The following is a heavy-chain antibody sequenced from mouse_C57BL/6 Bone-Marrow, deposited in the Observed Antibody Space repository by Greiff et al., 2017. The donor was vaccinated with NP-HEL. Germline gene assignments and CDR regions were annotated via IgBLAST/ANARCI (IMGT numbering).Heavy chain of an antibody. Sequence: VQLQQSGTVLARPGASVKMSCKTSGYTFTSYWMHWVKQRPGQGLEWIGAIYPGNSDTSYNQKFKGKAKLTAVTSASTAYMELSSLTNEDSAVYYRTRFGHYYGSSSVDYWGQGTTLTVSS. CDR1: GYTFTSYW. J-gene: IGHJ2*01. CDR2: IYPGNSDT. D-gene: IGHD1-1*01. V-gene: IGHV1-5*01. CDR3: TRFGHYYGSSSVDY.